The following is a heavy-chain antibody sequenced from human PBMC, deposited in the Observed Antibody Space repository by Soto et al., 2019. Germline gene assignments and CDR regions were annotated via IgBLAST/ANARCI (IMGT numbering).Heavy chain of an antibody. Sequence: GGSLRLSCAASGFTFRSYSMNWVRKAPGKGLEWVSYISSSSSTIYYADSVKGRFTISRDNAKNSLYLQMNSLRDEDTAVYYCASTITMVRGVIQDAFDIWGQGTVVTVSS. CDR3: ASTITMVRGVIQDAFDI. CDR2: ISSSSSTI. CDR1: GFTFRSYS. D-gene: IGHD3-10*01. V-gene: IGHV3-48*02. J-gene: IGHJ3*02.